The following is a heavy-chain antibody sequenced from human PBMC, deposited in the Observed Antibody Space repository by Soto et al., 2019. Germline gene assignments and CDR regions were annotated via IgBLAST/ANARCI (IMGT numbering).Heavy chain of an antibody. CDR3: ARERELPMVRVVITIFDY. CDR1: GGSISNYY. D-gene: IGHD3-10*01. V-gene: IGHV4-59*01. CDR2: VYYSGTT. J-gene: IGHJ4*02. Sequence: SETLSLTCTVSGGSISNYYWSWIRQSQGKGLEWIGYVYYSGTTNYNPSLKSRVAISVDTSKNQISLRLSSVTAADTAVYYRARERELPMVRVVITIFDYWGQGTQVTVSS.